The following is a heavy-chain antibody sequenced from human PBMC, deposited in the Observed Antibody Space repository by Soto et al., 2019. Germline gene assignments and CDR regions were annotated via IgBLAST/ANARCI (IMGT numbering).Heavy chain of an antibody. Sequence: QVQLQESGPRLVKPSETLSLTCSVSGDSISSYYWSWLRQPLGMGLEWIACIRYSGSTYYNPSLKCRVTISVDMSKNQVSLRLDSVTAADTAFYYCARLPSNTGFSSSFDPWGQGTLVTVSS. CDR1: GDSISSYY. V-gene: IGHV4-59*01. CDR2: IRYSGST. J-gene: IGHJ5*02. CDR3: ARLPSNTGFSSSFDP. D-gene: IGHD6-13*01.